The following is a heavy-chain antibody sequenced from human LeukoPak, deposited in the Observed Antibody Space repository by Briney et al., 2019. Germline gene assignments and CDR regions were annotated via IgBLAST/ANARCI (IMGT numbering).Heavy chain of an antibody. D-gene: IGHD5-12*01. CDR2: ISYDGSNK. J-gene: IGHJ4*02. CDR1: GFTFSNYA. V-gene: IGHV3-30*09. CDR3: ARDRGYSGYDGLDY. Sequence: PGGSLRLSCAASGFTFSNYAMHWVRQAPGKGLEWVAVISYDGSNKYDADSVKGRFAISRDNSKNTLYLQMNSLRAEDTAVYYCARDRGYSGYDGLDYWGQRTLVTVSS.